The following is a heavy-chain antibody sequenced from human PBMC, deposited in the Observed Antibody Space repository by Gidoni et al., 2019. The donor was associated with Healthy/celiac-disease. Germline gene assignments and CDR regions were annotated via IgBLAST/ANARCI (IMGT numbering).Heavy chain of an antibody. D-gene: IGHD2-2*01. Sequence: AYAASVKGRFTISRDDSKNTAYLQMNSLKTEDTAVYYCTSQDIVVVPAVANHYYYYMDVWGKGTTVTVSS. V-gene: IGHV3-73*01. CDR3: TSQDIVVVPAVANHYYYYMDV. J-gene: IGHJ6*03.